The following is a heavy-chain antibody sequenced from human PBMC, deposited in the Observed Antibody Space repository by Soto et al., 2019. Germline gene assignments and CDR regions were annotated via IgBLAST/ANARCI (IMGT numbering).Heavy chain of an antibody. CDR1: GFTFSSYW. J-gene: IGHJ2*01. Sequence: GGSLRLSCAASGFTFSSYWMSWVRQAPGKGLEWVANIKQDGSEKYYVDSVKGRFTISRDNAKNSLYLQMNSLRAEDTAVYYCARDATRGGSSGWYWYFDLWGRGTLVTVSS. V-gene: IGHV3-7*01. CDR2: IKQDGSEK. D-gene: IGHD6-19*01. CDR3: ARDATRGGSSGWYWYFDL.